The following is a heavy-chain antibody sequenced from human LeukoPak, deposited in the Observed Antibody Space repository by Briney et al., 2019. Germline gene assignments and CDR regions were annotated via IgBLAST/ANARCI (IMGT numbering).Heavy chain of an antibody. CDR3: ARDLLGSSFAFDI. D-gene: IGHD6-6*01. Sequence: PSETLSLTCTVSGGSISSGDYYWSWLRQPAGQGLEWIGRIYTSGSTNYNPSLKSRVTMSVDTSKNQFSLKLSSVTAADTAVYYCARDLLGSSFAFDIWGQGTMVTVSS. J-gene: IGHJ3*02. CDR2: IYTSGST. V-gene: IGHV4-61*02. CDR1: GGSISSGDYY.